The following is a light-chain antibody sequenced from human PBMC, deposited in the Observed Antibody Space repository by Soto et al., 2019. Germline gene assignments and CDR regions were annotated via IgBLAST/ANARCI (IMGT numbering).Light chain of an antibody. CDR3: QQYGSSPPIT. Sequence: EIVLTQSPDTLSLSPGERATLSCRASQSVSSSYLAWYQQKPGQAPRLLIYGASSRATGIPDRFSGSGSGTDFTLTISRLEPEDCTVYYCQQYGSSPPITVGGGTKVEIK. CDR1: QSVSSSY. J-gene: IGKJ4*01. CDR2: GAS. V-gene: IGKV3-20*01.